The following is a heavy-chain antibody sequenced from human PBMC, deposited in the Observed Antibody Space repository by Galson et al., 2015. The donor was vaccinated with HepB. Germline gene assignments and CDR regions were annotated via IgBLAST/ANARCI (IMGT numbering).Heavy chain of an antibody. J-gene: IGHJ5*02. CDR2: INYSGTT. Sequence: ETLSLTCTVSGGSISSSTYHWGWIRQPPGKGLELIANINYSGTTYYNPSLKSRVTISVDTSNNQFSLKLSSVTAADTAVYYCARRSYGSPVDWFDPWGQETLVTVSS. V-gene: IGHV4-39*01. CDR3: ARRSYGSPVDWFDP. CDR1: GGSISSSTYH. D-gene: IGHD6-13*01.